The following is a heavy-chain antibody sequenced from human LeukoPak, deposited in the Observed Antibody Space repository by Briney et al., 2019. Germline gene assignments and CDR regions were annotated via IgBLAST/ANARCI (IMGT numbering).Heavy chain of an antibody. Sequence: GGSLRLSCAASGFTFSSYDMHWVRQATGKGLEWVSAIGTAGDTYYPGSVKGRFTISRENAKNSLYLQINSLRAGDTAVYYCARSLGKGSGWYDYWGQGTLVTVSS. CDR1: GFTFSSYD. CDR3: ARSLGKGSGWYDY. D-gene: IGHD6-19*01. CDR2: IGTAGDT. J-gene: IGHJ4*02. V-gene: IGHV3-13*01.